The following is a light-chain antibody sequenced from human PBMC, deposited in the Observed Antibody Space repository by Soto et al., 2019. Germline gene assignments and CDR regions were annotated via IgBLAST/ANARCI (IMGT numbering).Light chain of an antibody. J-gene: IGKJ1*01. CDR1: QSIRSF. CDR2: DAS. V-gene: IGKV1-5*01. CDR3: QQYDAYWT. Sequence: DIQVTQSPPTLSTSIGARITITCRASQSIRSFLAWYQQKPGKAPRLLIYDASILESGVPSRFSGSGSGTEFTLTISNLQPDDFGTYYCQQYDAYWTFGQGTKVDIK.